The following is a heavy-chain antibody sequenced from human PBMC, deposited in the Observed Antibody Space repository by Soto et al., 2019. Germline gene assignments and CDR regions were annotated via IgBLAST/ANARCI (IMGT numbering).Heavy chain of an antibody. CDR1: GFTFSGSA. Sequence: GGSLRLSCAASGFTFSGSAMHWVRQAYGKGQEWVGRIRSKANNYATAYAASVTGRFTIYRDDSKNTAFLQMNSLKTEDTSVYYCTRPARRSSRWGNHYYYWLDVWGQGTTVTVSS. D-gene: IGHD6-6*01. J-gene: IGHJ6*02. V-gene: IGHV3-73*01. CDR3: TRPARRSSRWGNHYYYWLDV. CDR2: IRSKANNYAT.